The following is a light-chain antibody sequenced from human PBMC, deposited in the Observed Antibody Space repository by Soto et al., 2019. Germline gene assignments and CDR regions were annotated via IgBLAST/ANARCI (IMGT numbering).Light chain of an antibody. V-gene: IGLV1-47*01. CDR1: SSNIGTNS. CDR2: NNT. CDR3: STWDDSLRGWV. Sequence: QSALTQPPSASATPGQRVTISCSGSSSNIGTNSVYWYQQLSGTAPKVRIYNNTQRPSGVPDRFSASKSGTSASLAISGLRSDDEADYYCSTWDDSLRGWVFGGGTKLTVL. J-gene: IGLJ3*02.